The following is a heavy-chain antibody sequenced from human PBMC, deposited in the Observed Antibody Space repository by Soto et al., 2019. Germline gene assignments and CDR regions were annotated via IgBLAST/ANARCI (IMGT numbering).Heavy chain of an antibody. V-gene: IGHV5-51*01. CDR2: IYPGDSDT. J-gene: IGHJ3*02. CDR1: GYSFSSYW. CDR3: ARQGHGRFLEWPNAFDI. Sequence: GESLKSSCKGSGYSFSSYWIGWVSQMPGKGLEWMGIIYPGDSDTRYSPSFQGQVTISADNSISTAYLQWSSLNASDTAMYYCARQGHGRFLEWPNAFDIWGQGTMVTVSS. D-gene: IGHD3-3*01.